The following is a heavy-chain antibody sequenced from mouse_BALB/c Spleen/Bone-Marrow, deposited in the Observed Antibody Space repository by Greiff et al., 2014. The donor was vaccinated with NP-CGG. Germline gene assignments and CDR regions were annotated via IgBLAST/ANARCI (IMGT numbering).Heavy chain of an antibody. CDR3: ARHEDLDIRRRLSAMDY. Sequence: LVESGAGLVKPGTSVNLSCKASGYTFTDYIIHWVKQRSGQGLEWIGWFYPGSGSIKYNEKFKDKATLTADKSSNTVYMELSRLTSEDSAVYFCARHEDLDIRRRLSAMDYWGQGTSVTVSS. V-gene: IGHV1-62-2*01. CDR1: GYTFTDYI. J-gene: IGHJ4*01. CDR2: FYPGSGSI. D-gene: IGHD2-12*01.